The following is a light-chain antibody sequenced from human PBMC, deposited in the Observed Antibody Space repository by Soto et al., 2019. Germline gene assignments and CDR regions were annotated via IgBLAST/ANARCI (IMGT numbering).Light chain of an antibody. CDR1: QSVSSSY. CDR2: GAS. Sequence: EIVLTQSPGTLSLSPGERATLSCRASQSVSSSYLAWYQQKPGQAPRLLIYGASSRATGIPDRFSGSGSGADFTLTISRLEPEDFAVYYCQQGTFGQGTKPEIK. J-gene: IGKJ2*02. V-gene: IGKV3-20*01. CDR3: QQGT.